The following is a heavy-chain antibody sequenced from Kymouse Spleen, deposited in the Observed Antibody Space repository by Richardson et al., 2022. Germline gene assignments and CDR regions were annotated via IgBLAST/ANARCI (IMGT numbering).Heavy chain of an antibody. Sequence: EVQLVESGGGLVQPGGSLRLSCAASGFTFSDHYMDWVRQAPGKGLEWVGRTRNKANSYTTEYAASVKGRFTISRDDSKNSLYLQMNSLKTEDTAVYYCARTGTRYYYGMDVWGQGTTVTVSS. D-gene: IGHD1-7*01. CDR3: ARTGTRYYYGMDV. CDR1: GFTFSDHY. V-gene: IGHV3-72*01. J-gene: IGHJ6*02. CDR2: TRNKANSYTT.